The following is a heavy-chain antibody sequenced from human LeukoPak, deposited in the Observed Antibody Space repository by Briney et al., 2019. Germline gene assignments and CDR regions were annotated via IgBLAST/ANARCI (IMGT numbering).Heavy chain of an antibody. D-gene: IGHD1-14*01. CDR3: ASNTGD. CDR1: GFTFSNFD. Sequence: GGSLRLSCAASGFTFSNFDMHWIRQAPGKGLEWVAVISYDGNNKYYADSVKGRFTISRDNSKDTLYLQANSLRAEDTAVYYCASNTGDWGQGTLVTVSS. J-gene: IGHJ1*01. CDR2: ISYDGNNK. V-gene: IGHV3-30*03.